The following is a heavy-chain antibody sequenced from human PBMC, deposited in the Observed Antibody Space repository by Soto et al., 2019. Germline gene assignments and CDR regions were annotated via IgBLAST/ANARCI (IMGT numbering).Heavy chain of an antibody. CDR2: ISAYNGNT. J-gene: IGHJ6*02. V-gene: IGHV1-18*01. Sequence: ASVKVSCKASGYTFTSYGISWVRQAPGQGLEWMGWISAYNGNTNYAQKLQGRVTMTTDTSTSTAYMELRSLRSDDTAVYYCARREAQNYYYYGMDVWGQGTTVTVSS. CDR3: ARREAQNYYYYGMDV. CDR1: GYTFTSYG.